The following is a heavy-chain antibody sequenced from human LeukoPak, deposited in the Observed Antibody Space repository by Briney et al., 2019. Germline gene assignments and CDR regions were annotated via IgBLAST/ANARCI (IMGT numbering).Heavy chain of an antibody. CDR2: IWYDGSNK. V-gene: IGHV3-33*06. CDR3: AKDQCSGGSCYSGY. Sequence: RGSLRLSCAASGFTFSSYGMHWVRQAPGKGLEWVAVIWYDGSNKYYADSVKGRFTISRDNSKNTLYLQMNSLRAEDTAVYYCAKDQCSGGSCYSGYWGQGTLVTVSS. J-gene: IGHJ4*02. CDR1: GFTFSSYG. D-gene: IGHD2-15*01.